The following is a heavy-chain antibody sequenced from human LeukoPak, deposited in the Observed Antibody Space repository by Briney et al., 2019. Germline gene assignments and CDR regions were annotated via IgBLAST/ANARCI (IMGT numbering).Heavy chain of an antibody. D-gene: IGHD1-26*01. CDR1: GFTVSSNY. Sequence: PAGGSLRLSCAASGFTVSSNYMSWVRQAPGKGLEWVSIIYSGGSTFYADSVKGRFTISRDNSKNTLYLQMNSLRAEDTAVYYCARGGSYLSAFDIWGQGTMVTVSS. CDR2: IYSGGST. J-gene: IGHJ3*02. V-gene: IGHV3-53*01. CDR3: ARGGSYLSAFDI.